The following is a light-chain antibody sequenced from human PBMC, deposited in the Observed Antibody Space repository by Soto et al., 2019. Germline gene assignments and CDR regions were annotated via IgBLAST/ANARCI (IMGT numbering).Light chain of an antibody. Sequence: EIVLTQSPGTLSLSPGERATLSCRASQSVGYNYLAWYQQKPGQAPRLLIYHASSRATGIPDRFSGSGSGTDFTLTISRLEPEDFAVYYCQQYGSSRFTFGQGTKLEIK. CDR2: HAS. V-gene: IGKV3-20*01. CDR3: QQYGSSRFT. CDR1: QSVGYNY. J-gene: IGKJ2*01.